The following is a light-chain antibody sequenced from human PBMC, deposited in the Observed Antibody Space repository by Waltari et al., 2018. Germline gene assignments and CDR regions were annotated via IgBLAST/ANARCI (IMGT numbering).Light chain of an antibody. J-gene: IGLJ1*01. CDR3: SAWDSSLSGYV. CDR2: RNK. Sequence: QAGLTQPPSVSKDLRQTATLTCTGNSNNVGNKGAAWLQHPQGHPPKLLSYRNKNRPSGISERFSAYRSGNTAFLTITGLQPEDEADYYCSAWDSSLSGYVFGTGTRLTVL. V-gene: IGLV10-54*04. CDR1: SNNVGNKG.